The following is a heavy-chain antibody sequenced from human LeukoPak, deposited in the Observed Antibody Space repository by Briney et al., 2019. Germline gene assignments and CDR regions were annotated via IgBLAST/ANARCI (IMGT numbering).Heavy chain of an antibody. D-gene: IGHD5-24*01. CDR1: GFTFSIYA. CDR2: ISGSDAST. CDR3: ARISRGGWLQGPFDY. J-gene: IGHJ4*02. Sequence: GSSLRLSCAASGFTFSIYAMSWVRQAPGKGLEWVSGISGSDASTFYADSVKGRFTISRDNSKNTLYLQMNSLRAEDTAVYYCARISRGGWLQGPFDYWGQGTLVTVSS. V-gene: IGHV3-23*01.